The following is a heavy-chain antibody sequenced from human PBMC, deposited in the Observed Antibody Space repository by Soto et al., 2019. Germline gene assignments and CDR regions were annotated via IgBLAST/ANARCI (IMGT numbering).Heavy chain of an antibody. Sequence: PGGSLRLSCAGSGFSFTTHSMNWVRQPPGKGLEWVSSIHFSGNGIFYAGSVRGRFTISRDTAENSLFLQMNNLRAEDTAVYYCAREASTGSTEIDAWRQGTLTTVSS. CDR3: AREASTGSTEIDA. V-gene: IGHV3-21*01. CDR1: GFSFTTHS. D-gene: IGHD3-9*01. CDR2: IHFSGNGI. J-gene: IGHJ5*02.